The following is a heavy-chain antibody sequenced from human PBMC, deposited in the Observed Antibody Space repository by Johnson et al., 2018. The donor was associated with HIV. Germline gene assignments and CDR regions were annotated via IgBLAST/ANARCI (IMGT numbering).Heavy chain of an antibody. CDR3: AKDLVVTAPGAFDI. J-gene: IGHJ3*02. D-gene: IGHD2-21*02. CDR2: IRYDGSNN. Sequence: QMLLVESGGGVVQPGGSLRLSCAASGFTFSSYGMHWVRQAPGKGLAWVTFIRYDGSNNSYADSVKGRFTISRDNSKNTLYLQMSSLRAEDTAVYYCAKDLVVTAPGAFDIWGQGTMVTVSS. CDR1: GFTFSSYG. V-gene: IGHV3-30*02.